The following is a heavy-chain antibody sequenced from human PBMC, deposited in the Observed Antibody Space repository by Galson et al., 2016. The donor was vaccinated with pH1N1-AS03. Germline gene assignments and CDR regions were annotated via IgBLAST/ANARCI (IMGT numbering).Heavy chain of an antibody. D-gene: IGHD4/OR15-4a*01. J-gene: IGHJ6*02. V-gene: IGHV4-30-2*01. CDR1: GDSISNGGYS. Sequence: LSLTCAVSGDSISNGGYSWSWIRQPPGKGLEWIGYIFHSGTTFYTPSLKSRVTMSVDRPSNQFSLRLIFVTAADTAVYYCARGPPGASVAYYSGMDVWGPGTMVIVSS. CDR3: ARGPPGASVAYYSGMDV. CDR2: IFHSGTT.